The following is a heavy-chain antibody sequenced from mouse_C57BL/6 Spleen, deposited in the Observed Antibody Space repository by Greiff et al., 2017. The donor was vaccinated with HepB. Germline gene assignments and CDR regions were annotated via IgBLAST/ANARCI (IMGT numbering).Heavy chain of an antibody. Sequence: VQLQQSGAELVRPGTSVKMSCKASGYTFTNYWIGWAKQRPGHGLEWIGDIYPGGGYTNYNEKFKGKATLTADKSSSTAYMQFSSLTSEDSAIYYCARYDYGSRPWFAYWGQGTLVTVSA. CDR2: IYPGGGYT. V-gene: IGHV1-63*01. J-gene: IGHJ3*01. CDR1: GYTFTNYW. D-gene: IGHD1-1*01. CDR3: ARYDYGSRPWFAY.